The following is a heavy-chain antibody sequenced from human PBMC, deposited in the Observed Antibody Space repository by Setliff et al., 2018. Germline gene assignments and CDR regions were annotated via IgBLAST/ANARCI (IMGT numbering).Heavy chain of an antibody. D-gene: IGHD6-19*01. Sequence: SETLSLTCTVSGGYIARSYFYWGWIRQSPGKGLEWIGTMYYSGKTFYMPSLQSRVTISADTSTNQFSLKLSSVTAADTAVYYCARDQYTSGWYGPPESYFDCWG. CDR1: GGYIARSYFY. V-gene: IGHV4-39*07. CDR3: ARDQYTSGWYGPPESYFDC. CDR2: MYYSGKT. J-gene: IGHJ4*01.